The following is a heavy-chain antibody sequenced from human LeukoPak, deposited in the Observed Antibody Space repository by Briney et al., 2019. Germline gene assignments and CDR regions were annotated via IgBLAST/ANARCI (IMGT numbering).Heavy chain of an antibody. CDR3: AKEGGYDLYSYEFDY. J-gene: IGHJ4*02. V-gene: IGHV3-48*03. Sequence: GGSLRLSCAASGFTFSSYEMNWVRQAPGKGLEWVSYISSSGSSIYYADSVKGRFTISRDNAKNSLYLQMNSLRAEDTALYYCAKEGGYDLYSYEFDYWGQGTLVTVSS. CDR2: ISSSGSSI. D-gene: IGHD5-12*01. CDR1: GFTFSSYE.